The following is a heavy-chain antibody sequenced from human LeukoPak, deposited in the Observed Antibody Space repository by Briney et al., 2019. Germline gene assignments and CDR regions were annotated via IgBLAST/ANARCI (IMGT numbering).Heavy chain of an antibody. CDR3: GRRGAGLNWFDP. CDR1: GGSISGTSYY. J-gene: IGHJ5*02. Sequence: PSETLSLTCTVSGGSISGTSYYWGWIRQPPGQGLEWIGSINYSGRTFYNPSLKSRVTISVDTSKNQFSLNLTYVTAADTALYFCGRRGAGLNWFDPWGQGTLVTVSS. CDR2: INYSGRT. V-gene: IGHV4-39*01. D-gene: IGHD3/OR15-3a*01.